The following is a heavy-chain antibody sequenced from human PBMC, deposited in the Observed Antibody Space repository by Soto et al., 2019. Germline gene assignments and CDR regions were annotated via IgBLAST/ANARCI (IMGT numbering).Heavy chain of an antibody. CDR1: GGSINSYY. CDR2: IYYSGST. D-gene: IGHD3-3*01. Sequence: TSETLSLTCTVSGGSINSYYWGWIRQPPGKGLEWIGYIYYSGSTNYNPSLKSRVTISVDTSKNQFSLKISSVTAADTAVYYCAKVNDFWTGYYSTNWFDPWGQGTLVTVSS. J-gene: IGHJ5*02. V-gene: IGHV4-59*01. CDR3: AKVNDFWTGYYSTNWFDP.